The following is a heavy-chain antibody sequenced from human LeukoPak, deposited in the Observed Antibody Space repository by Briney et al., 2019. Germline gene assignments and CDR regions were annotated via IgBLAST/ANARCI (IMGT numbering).Heavy chain of an antibody. Sequence: GGSLRLSCAASGFTFSSYGMHWVRQAPGKGLEWVAVIWYDGSNKFHADSVKGRFTISRDNSKNTVFLQMKSLRVEDTAVYFCARDLGDYDILTGYYRPYFFGYWGQGTLVTVSS. CDR2: IWYDGSNK. CDR3: ARDLGDYDILTGYYRPYFFGY. CDR1: GFTFSSYG. V-gene: IGHV3-33*01. D-gene: IGHD3-9*01. J-gene: IGHJ4*02.